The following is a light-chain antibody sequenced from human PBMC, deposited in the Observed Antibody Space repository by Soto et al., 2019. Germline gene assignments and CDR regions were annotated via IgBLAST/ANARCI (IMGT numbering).Light chain of an antibody. CDR2: LNSDGSH. J-gene: IGLJ1*01. CDR3: QTWGTGIHYV. Sequence: QSVLTQSPSASASLGASVKLTCTLSSGHRSYAIAWHQQQTEKGPRYLMKLNSDGSHSKGDGIPDRFSGSSSGAERYLTISSLQSEDEADYYCQTWGTGIHYVFGTGTKLTVL. CDR1: SGHRSYA. V-gene: IGLV4-69*01.